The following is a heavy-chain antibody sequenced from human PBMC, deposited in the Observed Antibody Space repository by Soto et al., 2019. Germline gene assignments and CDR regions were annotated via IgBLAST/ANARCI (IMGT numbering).Heavy chain of an antibody. CDR3: ARVIAVGVGAGNFDY. CDR1: GFTFSSYW. D-gene: IGHD1-26*01. V-gene: IGHV3-74*01. J-gene: IGHJ4*02. CDR2: INSDGSST. Sequence: GGSLRLSCAASGFTFSSYWMHWVRQAPGKGLVWVSRINSDGSSTSYADSVKGRFTISRDNAKNTLYLQMNSLRAEDTAVYYCARVIAVGVGAGNFDYWGQGTLVTVSS.